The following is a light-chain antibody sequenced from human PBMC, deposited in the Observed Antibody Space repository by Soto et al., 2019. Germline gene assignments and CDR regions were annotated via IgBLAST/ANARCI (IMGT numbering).Light chain of an antibody. CDR3: QQYDISPIT. Sequence: EIVLTQSPGTLSLSPGERATLSCRASQSVSSSFFAWYQQKPGQAPRLLIYGASSRATGIPDRFSGSGSGTDFTLTISRLETEDFAVYYCQQYDISPITFGQGTRLGIK. CDR2: GAS. CDR1: QSVSSSF. J-gene: IGKJ5*01. V-gene: IGKV3-20*01.